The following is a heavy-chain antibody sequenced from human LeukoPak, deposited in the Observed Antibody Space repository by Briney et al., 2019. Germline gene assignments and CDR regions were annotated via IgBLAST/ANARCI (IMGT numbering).Heavy chain of an antibody. J-gene: IGHJ4*02. V-gene: IGHV4-59*08. CDR2: IYYSGGT. CDR1: GGSISSYY. D-gene: IGHD6-19*01. Sequence: SETLSLTCTVSGGSISSYYWSWIRQPPGKGLEWIGYIYYSGGTNYNPSLKSRVTISVDTSKKQFSLTLSSVTTPDSAVYYCGRHSSGWSDFDYWGQGTLVTVSS. CDR3: GRHSSGWSDFDY.